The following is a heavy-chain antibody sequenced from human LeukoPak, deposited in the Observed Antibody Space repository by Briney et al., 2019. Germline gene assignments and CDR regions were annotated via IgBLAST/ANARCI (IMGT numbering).Heavy chain of an antibody. CDR3: AGYRVFYGGNVY. CDR1: GFTFSSYS. D-gene: IGHD4-23*01. V-gene: IGHV3-21*04. CDR2: ISSSGSTI. Sequence: PGGSLRLSCAASGFTFSSYSMNWVRQAPGKGLEWVSSISSSGSTIYYADSVKGRFTISRDNAKNSLYLQMNSLRAEDTAVYYCAGYRVFYGGNVYWGQGTLVTVSS. J-gene: IGHJ4*02.